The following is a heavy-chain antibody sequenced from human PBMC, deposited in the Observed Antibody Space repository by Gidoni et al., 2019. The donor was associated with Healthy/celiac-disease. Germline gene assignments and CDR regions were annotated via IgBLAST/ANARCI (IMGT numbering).Heavy chain of an antibody. J-gene: IGHJ3*02. CDR3: AKSLSRPTPYDYYDSSGYYAPDAFDI. Sequence: EVQLLESGGGLVQPGGSLRLSCAASGLSFSSYAMSWVRQAPGKGLEWVSAISGSGGSTYCGDSVKGRFTISRDNSKNTLYLQMNSLRAEDTAVYYCAKSLSRPTPYDYYDSSGYYAPDAFDIWGQGTMVTVSS. V-gene: IGHV3-23*01. D-gene: IGHD3-22*01. CDR1: GLSFSSYA. CDR2: ISGSGGST.